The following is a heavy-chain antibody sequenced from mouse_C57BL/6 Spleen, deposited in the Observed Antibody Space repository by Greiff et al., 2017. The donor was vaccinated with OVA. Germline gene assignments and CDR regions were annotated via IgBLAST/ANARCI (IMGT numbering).Heavy chain of an antibody. Sequence: EVQLQESGPGLVKPSQSLSLTCSVTGYSITSGYYWNWIRQFPGNKLEWMGYISYDGSNNYNPSLNNRISITRDTSKNQFFLKLNSVTTEDTATYYCARDWDGYYFDYWGQGTTLTVSS. CDR1: GYSITSGYY. CDR2: ISYDGSN. CDR3: ARDWDGYYFDY. D-gene: IGHD2-3*01. J-gene: IGHJ2*01. V-gene: IGHV3-6*01.